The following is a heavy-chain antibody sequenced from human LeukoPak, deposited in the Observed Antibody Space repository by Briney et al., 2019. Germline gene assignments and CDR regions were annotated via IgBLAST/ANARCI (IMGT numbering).Heavy chain of an antibody. CDR1: GGSFSGYY. Sequence: SETLSLTCAVYGGSFSGYYWSWIRQPPGEGLEWIGEINHSGSTNYNPSLKSRVTISVDTSKNQFSLKLSSVTAADTAVYYCARPSGVWGSYRYYYYYGMDVWGQGTTVTVSS. CDR3: ARPSGVWGSYRYYYYYGMDV. V-gene: IGHV4-34*01. CDR2: INHSGST. J-gene: IGHJ6*02. D-gene: IGHD3-16*02.